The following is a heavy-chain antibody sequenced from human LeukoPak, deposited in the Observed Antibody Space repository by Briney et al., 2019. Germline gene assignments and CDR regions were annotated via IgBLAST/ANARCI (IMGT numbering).Heavy chain of an antibody. Sequence: GGSLRLSCAASGFTFSSYWMHWVRQAPEKGLVWVSRINSDGSSTSYADSVKGRFTISRDNAKNTLYLQMNSLRAEDTAVYYCARDLPRVIPGLDYWGQGTLVTVSS. V-gene: IGHV3-74*01. D-gene: IGHD2-21*01. CDR3: ARDLPRVIPGLDY. CDR1: GFTFSSYW. CDR2: INSDGSST. J-gene: IGHJ4*02.